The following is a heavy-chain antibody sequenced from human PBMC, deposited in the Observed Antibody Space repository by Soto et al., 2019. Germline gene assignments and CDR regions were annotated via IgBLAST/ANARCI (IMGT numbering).Heavy chain of an antibody. Sequence: SETLSLTCAVSGGSFSSSNWWGWVRQPPGKGLEWIGEIYHSGSTNYNPSLKSRVTISVDKSKNQFSLQLNSVTAADTAVYYCATEVAPGYYGMDVWGQGTTVTVSS. CDR3: ATEVAPGYYGMDV. CDR2: IYHSGST. D-gene: IGHD5-12*01. V-gene: IGHV4-4*02. CDR1: GGSFSSSNW. J-gene: IGHJ6*02.